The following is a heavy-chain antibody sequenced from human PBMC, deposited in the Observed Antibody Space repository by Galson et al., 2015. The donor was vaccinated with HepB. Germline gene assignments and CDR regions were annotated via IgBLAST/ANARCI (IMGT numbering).Heavy chain of an antibody. CDR3: AKPHSGYSYGFFDAFDI. CDR2: INAGNGNT. V-gene: IGHV1-3*01. J-gene: IGHJ3*02. Sequence: SVKVSCKASGYTFTSYAMHWVRQAPGQRLEWMGWINAGNGNTKYSQKFQGRVTITRDTSASTAYMELSSLRSEDTAVYYCAKPHSGYSYGFFDAFDIWGQGTMVTVSS. CDR1: GYTFTSYA. D-gene: IGHD5-18*01.